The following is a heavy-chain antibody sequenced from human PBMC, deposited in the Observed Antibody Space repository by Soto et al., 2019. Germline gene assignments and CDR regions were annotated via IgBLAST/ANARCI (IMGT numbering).Heavy chain of an antibody. CDR3: ARGEGFGVDPGAFDI. J-gene: IGHJ3*02. Sequence: GESLKISCKGSGYSFTSYWIGWVRQMPGKGLEWMGIIYPGDSDTRYSPSFQGQVTISADKSISTTYLQWSSLKASDTAMYYCARGEGFGVDPGAFDIWGQGTMVTVSS. D-gene: IGHD3-10*01. CDR1: GYSFTSYW. V-gene: IGHV5-51*01. CDR2: IYPGDSDT.